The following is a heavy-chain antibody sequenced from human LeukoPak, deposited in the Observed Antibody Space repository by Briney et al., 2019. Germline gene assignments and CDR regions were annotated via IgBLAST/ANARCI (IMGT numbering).Heavy chain of an antibody. D-gene: IGHD4-17*01. CDR1: GFTFSDYY. J-gene: IGHJ4*02. CDR2: ISSSGSTI. V-gene: IGHV3-11*01. Sequence: PGGSLRLSCAASGFTFSDYYMNWIRQAPGKGLEWVSYISSSGSTIYYADSVKGRFTISRDNAKNSLYLQMNSLRAEDTAVYYCARDHYSTTSLDYWGQGTLVTVSS. CDR3: ARDHYSTTSLDY.